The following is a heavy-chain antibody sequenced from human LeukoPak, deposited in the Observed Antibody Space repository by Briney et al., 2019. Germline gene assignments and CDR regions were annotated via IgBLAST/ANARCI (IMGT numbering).Heavy chain of an antibody. Sequence: SETLSLTCAVYGGSFSGYYWSWIRQPPGKGLEWIGEINHSGSTNYNPSLKSRVTISVNTSKNQFSLKLSSVTAADTAVYYCARWSSGDYTFDYWGQGTLVTVSS. CDR3: ARWSSGDYTFDY. CDR2: INHSGST. V-gene: IGHV4-34*01. J-gene: IGHJ4*02. D-gene: IGHD4-17*01. CDR1: GGSFSGYY.